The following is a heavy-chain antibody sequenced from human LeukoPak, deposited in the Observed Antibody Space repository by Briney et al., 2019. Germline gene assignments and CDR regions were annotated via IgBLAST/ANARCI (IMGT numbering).Heavy chain of an antibody. CDR3: ARDVYYGSGSRLAN. CDR2: IYSGGST. J-gene: IGHJ4*02. Sequence: GGSLRLSCAASGFTVSSNYMSWVRQAPGKGLEWVSVIYSGGSTYYADSVKGRFTISRDNSKNTLYLQMNSLRAEDTAVYYCARDVYYGSGSRLANWGQGTLVTVSS. D-gene: IGHD3-10*01. V-gene: IGHV3-66*01. CDR1: GFTVSSNY.